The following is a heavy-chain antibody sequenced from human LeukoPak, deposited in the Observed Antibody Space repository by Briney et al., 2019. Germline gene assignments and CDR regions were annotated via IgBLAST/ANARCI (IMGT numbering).Heavy chain of an antibody. D-gene: IGHD3-22*01. CDR2: ISGSGGST. CDR3: AKDYYDSSGYYIEAFDI. Sequence: GGSLRLSCAASGFTFSSYAMSWVRQAPGKGLEWVSAISGSGGSTYYADSVKGRFTISRDNSKNTLYLQMNSLRAEDTAVYYCAKDYYDSSGYYIEAFDIWGQGTMVTVSS. CDR1: GFTFSSYA. J-gene: IGHJ3*02. V-gene: IGHV3-23*01.